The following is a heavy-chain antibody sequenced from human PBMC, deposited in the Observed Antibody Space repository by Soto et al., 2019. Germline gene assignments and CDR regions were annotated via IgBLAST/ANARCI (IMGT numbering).Heavy chain of an antibody. CDR3: ANTTKDSSGCYVAFVWDY. V-gene: IGHV3-23*01. J-gene: IGHJ4*02. CDR2: ISGSGGST. Sequence: SLRLSCAASGFTFSSYAMSWVLQAPGKGLEWVSAISGSGGSTYYADSVKGRFTISRDNSKNTLYLQMNSLRAEDTSVYYCANTTKDSSGCYVAFVWDYWGQGTLVTVSS. D-gene: IGHD6-19*01. CDR1: GFTFSSYA.